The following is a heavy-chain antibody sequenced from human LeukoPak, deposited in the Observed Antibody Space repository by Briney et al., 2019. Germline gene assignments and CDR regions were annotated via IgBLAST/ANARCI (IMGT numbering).Heavy chain of an antibody. CDR2: FYHSGST. CDR3: AGNPSPIRDKLLWFGELSGDAFDI. CDR1: GYSLISGYY. Sequence: PSETLSLTCAVSGYSLISGYYWGWIRQPPGEGLEWIGSFYHSGSTYYNPSLKSRVTISLDTSKNHFSLRLSSVTAADTAVYYCAGNPSPIRDKLLWFGELSGDAFDIWGQGTMVTVSS. D-gene: IGHD3-10*01. V-gene: IGHV4-38-2*01. J-gene: IGHJ3*02.